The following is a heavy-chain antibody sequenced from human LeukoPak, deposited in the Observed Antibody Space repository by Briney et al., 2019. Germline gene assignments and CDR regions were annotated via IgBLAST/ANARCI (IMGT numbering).Heavy chain of an antibody. CDR2: INPNTGGT. CDR3: ARGPSTAVTNRNYFDY. D-gene: IGHD4-11*01. CDR1: GYTFTAYY. Sequence: ASVKVSCKASGYTFTAYYMHWVRQAPGQGLEWMGWINPNTGGTNYAQKFQGRVTMTRETSISTAYMELSRLRSDDTAVYYCARGPSTAVTNRNYFDYWGQGILVTVSS. V-gene: IGHV1-2*02. J-gene: IGHJ4*02.